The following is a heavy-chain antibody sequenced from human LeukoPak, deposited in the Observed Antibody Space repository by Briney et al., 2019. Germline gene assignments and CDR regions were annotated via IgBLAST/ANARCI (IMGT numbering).Heavy chain of an antibody. J-gene: IGHJ3*02. CDR1: GGTFSSYA. CDR3: ARGLGLDAFDI. D-gene: IGHD6-6*01. CDR2: IIPIFSTA. Sequence: ASVKVSCKASGGTFSSYAISWVRQAPGQGLEWMGGIIPIFSTASYAQKFQGRVTITTDESTSTAYMELSSLRSEDTAVYYCARGLGLDAFDIWGQGTMVTVSS. V-gene: IGHV1-69*05.